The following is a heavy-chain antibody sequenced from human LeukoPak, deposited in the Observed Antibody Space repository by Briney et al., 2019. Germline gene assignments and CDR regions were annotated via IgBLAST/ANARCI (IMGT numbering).Heavy chain of an antibody. CDR3: ARVPGYYGSGSYYFDY. D-gene: IGHD3-10*01. J-gene: IGHJ4*02. CDR2: IYDSGST. V-gene: IGHV4-39*07. Sequence: SETLSLTCTVSGGSIRSSYYYWGWIRQPPGKGLEWIGSIYDSGSTYYNPSLKSRVTISVDRSKNQFSLKLSSVAAADTAVYYCARVPGYYGSGSYYFDYWGQGTLVTVSS. CDR1: GGSIRSSYYY.